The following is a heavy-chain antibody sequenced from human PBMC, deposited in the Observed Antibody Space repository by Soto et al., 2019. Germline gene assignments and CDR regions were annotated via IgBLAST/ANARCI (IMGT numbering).Heavy chain of an antibody. CDR3: TSGGRENIWIVGNFEY. J-gene: IGHJ4*02. D-gene: IGHD1-20*01. Sequence: QVHLVQSGAEVKKPGSSVKVSCRAPRGTFSSYTINWVRQAPGQGLEWMGRVVSKIGSINFVRKVQGRLTLTADKSTRTAFLELSSLRPEDTAVYYCTSGGRENIWIVGNFEYWGQGTQVTVSS. CDR2: VVSKIGSI. CDR1: RGTFSSYT. V-gene: IGHV1-69*02.